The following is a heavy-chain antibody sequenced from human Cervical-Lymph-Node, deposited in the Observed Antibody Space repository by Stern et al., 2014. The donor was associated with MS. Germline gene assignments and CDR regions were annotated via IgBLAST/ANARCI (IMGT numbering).Heavy chain of an antibody. D-gene: IGHD6-6*01. CDR3: ARAGVAARRTFDY. CDR1: GGSISGYY. CDR2: IYFIGSS. V-gene: IGHV4-59*01. J-gene: IGHJ4*01. Sequence: QVQLQESGPGLVRPSETLSLTCTVSGGSISGYYLSWIRQPPGKGLEWIGYIYFIGSSDYNPSLQSRVTISVDKSKNQFSLKLTSVTAADTALYYCARAGVAARRTFDYWGHGTLVTVSS.